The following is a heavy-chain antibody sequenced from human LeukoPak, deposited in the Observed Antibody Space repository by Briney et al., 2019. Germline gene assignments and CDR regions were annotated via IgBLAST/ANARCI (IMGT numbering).Heavy chain of an antibody. CDR2: INHSGST. V-gene: IGHV4-34*01. J-gene: IGHJ6*03. Sequence: PSETLSLTCAVYGGSFSGYYWSWIRQPPGKGLEWIGEINHSGSTNYNPSLKSRVTISVDTSKNQFSLKLSSVTAADTAVYYWARGRAIIYYYYMDVWGKGTTVTVSS. CDR1: GGSFSGYY. CDR3: ARGRAIIYYYYMDV. D-gene: IGHD2-21*01.